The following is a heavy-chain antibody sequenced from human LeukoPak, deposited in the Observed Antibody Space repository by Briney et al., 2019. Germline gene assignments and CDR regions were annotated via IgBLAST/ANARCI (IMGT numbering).Heavy chain of an antibody. J-gene: IGHJ4*02. D-gene: IGHD3-10*01. CDR3: ARDRGLIDY. Sequence: PSETLSLTCAVSGYSINSGYCWGWIRPPPGKGLEWIGRIYTSGSTNYNPSLKSRVTISVDTSKNQFSLKLSSVTAADTAVYYCARDRGLIDYWGQGTLVTVSS. CDR1: GYSINSGYC. V-gene: IGHV4-38-2*02. CDR2: IYTSGST.